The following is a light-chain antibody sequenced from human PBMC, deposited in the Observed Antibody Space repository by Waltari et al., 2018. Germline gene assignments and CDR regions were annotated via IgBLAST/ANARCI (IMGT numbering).Light chain of an antibody. J-gene: IGKJ4*01. CDR2: EAS. CDR1: QSVSNF. Sequence: EIVLTQSPATLSSSPGERATLSCRASQSVSNFLAWYQQKPGQAPRLLIYEASKRATGIPASFSRSGSGTAFTLTISSLEPEDFAVYYCQQRSNWPPLTFGEGTKVEIK. CDR3: QQRSNWPPLT. V-gene: IGKV3-11*01.